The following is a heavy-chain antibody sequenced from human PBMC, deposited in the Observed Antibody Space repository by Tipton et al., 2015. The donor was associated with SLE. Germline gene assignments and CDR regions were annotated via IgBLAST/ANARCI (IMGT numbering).Heavy chain of an antibody. CDR3: ATDGDHYDILTGYQWGDYCNMDV. CDR1: GGSLSSYY. Sequence: TLSLTCTVSGGSLSSYYWCWMRPPPGKGLEWIGYIYYSGSPNYNPSLKSRVTISVDTSKNQFSLKLSSVTAADTAVYHCATDGDHYDILTGYQWGDYCNMDVWGKGTTAPVSS. D-gene: IGHD3-9*01. CDR2: IYYSGSP. J-gene: IGHJ6*03. V-gene: IGHV4-59*01.